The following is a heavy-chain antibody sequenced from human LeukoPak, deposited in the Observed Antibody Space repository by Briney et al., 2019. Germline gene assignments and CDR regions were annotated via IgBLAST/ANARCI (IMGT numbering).Heavy chain of an antibody. J-gene: IGHJ4*02. D-gene: IGHD3-10*01. V-gene: IGHV4-4*07. CDR1: GGSISTYY. Sequence: SETLSLTCTVSGGSISTYYWNWFRQPAGKGLEWIGRIYTTWITNYIPSLKSRVTMSLDTSKGQLSLKLNSVTAAGTAVYYCAIEGMTRGVIDYWGQGALVTVSS. CDR2: IYTTWIT. CDR3: AIEGMTRGVIDY.